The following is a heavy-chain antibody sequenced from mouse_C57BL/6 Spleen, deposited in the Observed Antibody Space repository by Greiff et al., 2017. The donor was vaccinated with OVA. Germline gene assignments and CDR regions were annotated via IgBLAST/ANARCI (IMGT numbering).Heavy chain of an antibody. CDR1: GFTFSSYG. D-gene: IGHD2-10*02. J-gene: IGHJ4*01. CDR2: ISSGGSYT. CDR3: ARGGMEDY. Sequence: VQLKESGGDLVKPGGSLKLSCAASGFTFSSYGMSWVRQTPDKRLEWVATISSGGSYTYYPDSVKGRFTISRDNAKNTLYLQMSSLKSEDTAMYYCARGGMEDYWGQGTSVTVSS. V-gene: IGHV5-6*01.